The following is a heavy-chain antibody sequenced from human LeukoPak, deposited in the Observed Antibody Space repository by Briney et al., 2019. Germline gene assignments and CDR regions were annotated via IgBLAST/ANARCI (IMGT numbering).Heavy chain of an antibody. CDR2: IYYSGST. CDR3: ARDGSSSWYYFDY. Sequence: SETLSLTCTVSGGSINNYYWSWIRQPPGTGLGWIGYIYYSGSTNYNPSLKSRVTISVDTSKNQFSLKLSSVTAADTAVYYCARDGSSSWYYFDYWGQGTLVTVSS. D-gene: IGHD6-13*01. CDR1: GGSINNYY. J-gene: IGHJ4*02. V-gene: IGHV4-59*01.